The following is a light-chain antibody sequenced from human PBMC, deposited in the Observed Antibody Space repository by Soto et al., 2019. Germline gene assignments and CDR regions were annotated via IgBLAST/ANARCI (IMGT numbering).Light chain of an antibody. V-gene: IGKV3-11*01. CDR1: QSVGRT. CDR3: QQRASWPLT. J-gene: IGKJ4*01. Sequence: EIVVTQSPGTLSLSPGERATLSCRASQSVGRTLYWFQQKPGQAPRLLIYDASNRATGIPARFTGSGSGTDFTLTIRSLEPEDFAIYYCQQRASWPLTFGGGTKVDNK. CDR2: DAS.